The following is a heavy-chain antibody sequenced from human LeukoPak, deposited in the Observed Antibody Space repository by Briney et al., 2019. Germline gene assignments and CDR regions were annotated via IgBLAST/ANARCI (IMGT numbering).Heavy chain of an antibody. CDR3: ARVVTMVRGESVD. CDR1: GYTFTSYD. D-gene: IGHD3-10*01. Sequence: ASVKVSCKASGYTFTSYDINWVRQAPGQGLEWMGWMNPNSGNTGYAQKFQGRVTMTRNTSISTAYMELSSLRSEDTAVYYCARVVTMVRGESVDWGQGTLVTVSS. V-gene: IGHV1-8*01. J-gene: IGHJ4*02. CDR2: MNPNSGNT.